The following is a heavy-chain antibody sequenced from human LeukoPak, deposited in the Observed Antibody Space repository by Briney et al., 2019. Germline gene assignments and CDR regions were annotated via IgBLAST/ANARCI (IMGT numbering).Heavy chain of an antibody. CDR1: GFTFSSHG. CDR2: ISYDGSNK. D-gene: IGHD6-13*01. Sequence: GGSLRLSCAASGFTFSSHGMHWVRQAPGKGLEWVTFISYDGSNKDYADSVKGRFTISRDNSKNTLYLQVDSLRPEDTAVYYCARGGAAGIYRMDVWGQGAIMTVTS. V-gene: IGHV3-30*02. CDR3: ARGGAAGIYRMDV. J-gene: IGHJ6*02.